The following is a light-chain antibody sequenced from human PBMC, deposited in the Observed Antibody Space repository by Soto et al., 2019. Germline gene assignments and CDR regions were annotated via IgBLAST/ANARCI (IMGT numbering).Light chain of an antibody. J-gene: IGKJ2*01. CDR2: LAS. CDR1: QGINSY. Sequence: DIQMTQSPSSLSASVGDRVTITCRTSQGINSYLAWYQQKPGKVPKLLIYLASTLQSGVPSRFSGSGSGTDFTLTISSLQPEDVATYYCQKYDSAPYTVGQGTKL. V-gene: IGKV1-27*01. CDR3: QKYDSAPYT.